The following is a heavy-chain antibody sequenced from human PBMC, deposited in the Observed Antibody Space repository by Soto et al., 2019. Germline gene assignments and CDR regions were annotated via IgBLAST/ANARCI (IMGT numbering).Heavy chain of an antibody. CDR2: ISWNSGSI. D-gene: IGHD6-6*01. CDR3: AKDSRGGIAARYFWFDP. CDR1: GFTFDDYA. J-gene: IGHJ5*02. V-gene: IGHV3-9*01. Sequence: GGSLRLSCASSGFTFDDYAMHWVRQAPGKGLEWVSGISWNSGSIGYADSVKGRLTISRDNAKNSLYLQMNSLRAEDTALYYCAKDSRGGIAARYFWFDPWGQGTLVTVSS.